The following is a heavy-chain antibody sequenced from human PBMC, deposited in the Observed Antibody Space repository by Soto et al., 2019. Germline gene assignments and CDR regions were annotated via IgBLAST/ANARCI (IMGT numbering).Heavy chain of an antibody. CDR1: GFPFTSSA. CDR2: IVVGSGNT. J-gene: IGHJ6*02. Sequence: APVKVSCKASGFPFTSSAVQWVRQARGQSLEGIRWIVVGSGNTNYAQKFQERVTITRDMSTSTAYKELSSLRSEDTAVYYCAAAAGGYDILTGMTYYYYGMDVWGQGTTVTVSS. CDR3: AAAAGGYDILTGMTYYYYGMDV. V-gene: IGHV1-58*01. D-gene: IGHD3-9*01.